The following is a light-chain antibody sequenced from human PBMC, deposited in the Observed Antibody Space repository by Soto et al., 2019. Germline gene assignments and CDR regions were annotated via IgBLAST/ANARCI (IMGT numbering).Light chain of an antibody. J-gene: IGKJ1*01. CDR1: QSISSSH. V-gene: IGKV3-20*01. Sequence: EIVLTQSPGTLSLSPGERVTLSCRASQSISSSHLAWYQQRPGQAPRLLIYDASNRATGISDRFTGSGSGTDFTLTITRLEPEDFAVYYCQQYHSSPRTFGQATKVEIK. CDR3: QQYHSSPRT. CDR2: DAS.